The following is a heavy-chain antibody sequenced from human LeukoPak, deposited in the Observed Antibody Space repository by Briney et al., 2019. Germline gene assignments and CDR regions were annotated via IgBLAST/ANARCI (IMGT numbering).Heavy chain of an antibody. D-gene: IGHD4-23*01. Sequence: GGSLRLSCEAYGFTFSDDWMNWVRQAPGKGLECVANINQFGSARYYMDSVKGRFTISRDNSKNSLSLQMNSLRADDTAVYFCARGLRWPDFGGQGTLVTVSS. CDR2: INQFGSAR. CDR3: ARGLRWPDF. V-gene: IGHV3-7*03. J-gene: IGHJ4*02. CDR1: GFTFSDDW.